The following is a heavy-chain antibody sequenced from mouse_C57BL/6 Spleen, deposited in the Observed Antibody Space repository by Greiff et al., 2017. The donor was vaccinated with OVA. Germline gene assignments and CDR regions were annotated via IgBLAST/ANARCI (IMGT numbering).Heavy chain of an antibody. Sequence: VQLQQSGPELVKPGASVKISCKASGYSFTGYYMNWVKQSPEKSLEWIGEINPSTGGTTYNQKFKAKATLTVDKSSSTAYMQLKSLTSEDSAVYYCARTGLTESYWYFDVWGTGTTVTVSS. D-gene: IGHD4-1*01. CDR1: GYSFTGYY. CDR2: INPSTGGT. CDR3: ARTGLTESYWYFDV. J-gene: IGHJ1*03. V-gene: IGHV1-42*01.